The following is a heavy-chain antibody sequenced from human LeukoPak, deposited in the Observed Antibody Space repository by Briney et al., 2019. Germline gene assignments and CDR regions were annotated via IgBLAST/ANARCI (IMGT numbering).Heavy chain of an antibody. Sequence: GGSLRLSCAASGFTFSSYSMNWVRQAPGKGLEWVSSFSSSSSYIYYADSVKGRFTISRDNAKNSLYLQMNSLRAEDTPVYYCARGPYSSGWYGGYFQHWGQGTLVTVSS. J-gene: IGHJ1*01. CDR2: FSSSSSYI. D-gene: IGHD6-19*01. CDR3: ARGPYSSGWYGGYFQH. CDR1: GFTFSSYS. V-gene: IGHV3-21*01.